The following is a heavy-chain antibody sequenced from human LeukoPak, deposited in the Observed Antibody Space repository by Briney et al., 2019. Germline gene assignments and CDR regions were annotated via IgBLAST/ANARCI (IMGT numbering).Heavy chain of an antibody. CDR3: ARDWMDSSSWFRWYFDL. CDR1: GSSFSSSY. J-gene: IGHJ2*01. D-gene: IGHD6-13*01. V-gene: IGHV4-4*07. Sequence: SETLSLTCTVSGSSFSSSYWSWIRQPAGKGLEWIGRIYASGSTNSNPSFKSRITMSVDTSKNHFSLNLSSVTAADTAVYYCARDWMDSSSWFRWYFDLWGRGTLVIVSS. CDR2: IYASGST.